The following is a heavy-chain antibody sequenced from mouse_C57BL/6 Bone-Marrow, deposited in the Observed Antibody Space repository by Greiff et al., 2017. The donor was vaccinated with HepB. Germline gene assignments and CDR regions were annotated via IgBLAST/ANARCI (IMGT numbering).Heavy chain of an antibody. D-gene: IGHD1-1*01. V-gene: IGHV1-59*01. Sequence: VQLQQSGAELVRPGTSVKLSCKASGYTFTSYWMHWVKQRPGQGLEWIGVIDPSDSYTNYNQKFKGKATLTVDTSSSTAYMQLSSLTSEDSAVYYCARSRSYLYWYFDVWGTGTTVTVSS. CDR2: IDPSDSYT. CDR3: ARSRSYLYWYFDV. CDR1: GYTFTSYW. J-gene: IGHJ1*03.